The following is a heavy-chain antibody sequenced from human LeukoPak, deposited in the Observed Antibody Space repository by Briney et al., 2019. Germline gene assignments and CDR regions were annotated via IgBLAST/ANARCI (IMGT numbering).Heavy chain of an antibody. CDR1: GFSFSTYA. CDR2: IGHDASYT. J-gene: IGHJ4*02. D-gene: IGHD3-10*01. CDR3: AREIFGSGSHPDY. V-gene: IGHV3-33*01. Sequence: GGSLRLSCAASGFSFSTYAMHWVRQAPGKALEWVALIGHDASYTFYADSVKGRFTISRDNSENTVYLQMNSLGGEDTAVYYCAREIFGSGSHPDYWGQGTLVTVSS.